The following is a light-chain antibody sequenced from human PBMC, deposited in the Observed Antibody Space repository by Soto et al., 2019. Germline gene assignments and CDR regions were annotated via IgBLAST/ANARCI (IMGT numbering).Light chain of an antibody. V-gene: IGLV2-14*01. CDR2: DVT. Sequence: QSALTQPASVSGSPGQSTTISCTGTSSDVGGYKYVSWYQLHPGTAPKLVIYDVTNRPSGVSNRFSGSKSGNTASLTISGLQAEDEADYFCSSYTSTSTLFGTGTKVTVL. CDR1: SSDVGGYKY. J-gene: IGLJ1*01. CDR3: SSYTSTSTL.